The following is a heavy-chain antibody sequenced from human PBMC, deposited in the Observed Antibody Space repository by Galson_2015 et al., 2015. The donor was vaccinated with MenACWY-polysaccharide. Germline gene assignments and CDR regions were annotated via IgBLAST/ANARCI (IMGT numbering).Heavy chain of an antibody. CDR2: FPGSAAST. V-gene: IGHV3-23*01. J-gene: IGHJ4*02. D-gene: IGHD1-26*01. Sequence: SLRLSCAASGLTFSDTAMGWVRQAPGKGLEWAAAFPGSAASTFYADSVKGRFTISRDNSNNMLYLQMNSLRAEDTAVYYCAKDKGGGSYWGNTKIDYWGQGTLVTVSS. CDR1: GLTFSDTA. CDR3: AKDKGGGSYWGNTKIDY.